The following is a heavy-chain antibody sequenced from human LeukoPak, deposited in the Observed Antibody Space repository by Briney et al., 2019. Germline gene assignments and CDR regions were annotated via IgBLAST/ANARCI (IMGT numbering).Heavy chain of an antibody. CDR1: GFPFNYYF. D-gene: IGHD6-13*01. CDR3: ATEFWYRLDH. V-gene: IGHV3-7*01. J-gene: IGHJ4*02. Sequence: GGSLRLSCATSGFPFNYYFMAWVRQAPGKGLEWLATVNKDGSGREYIDSVRGRFTISRDNAKNSIHLQMSSLSADDTAVYFCATEFWYRLDHWGQGTLVTVSS. CDR2: VNKDGSGR.